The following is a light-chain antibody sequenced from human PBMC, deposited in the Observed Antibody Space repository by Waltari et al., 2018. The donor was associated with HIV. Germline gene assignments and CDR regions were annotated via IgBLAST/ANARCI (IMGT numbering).Light chain of an antibody. CDR2: QDT. V-gene: IGLV3-1*01. CDR1: TLGDKY. CDR3: QAWDSSTACVV. Sequence: SYELTQPPSVSVSPGQTASITCSGDTLGDKYVSWYQEKPGQSPVLVIYQDTKRPSGIPERFSGSNSGNTATLTISGTRAMDEADYYCQAWDSSTACVVFGGGTKLTVL. J-gene: IGLJ2*01.